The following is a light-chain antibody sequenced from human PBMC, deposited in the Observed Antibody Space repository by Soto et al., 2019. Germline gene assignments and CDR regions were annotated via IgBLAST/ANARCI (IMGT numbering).Light chain of an antibody. CDR2: VVT. J-gene: IGLJ1*01. CDR3: SSYTSRSTLGV. V-gene: IGLV2-14*01. Sequence: QSALTQPASVSGSPGQSITISCTGTSSDVGGYNYVSWYQQHPDKAPKLIIYVVTNRPSGVSNRFSGSKSGNTASLTISGLQAEDDADYYCSSYTSRSTLGVFGTGTKVTVL. CDR1: SSDVGGYNY.